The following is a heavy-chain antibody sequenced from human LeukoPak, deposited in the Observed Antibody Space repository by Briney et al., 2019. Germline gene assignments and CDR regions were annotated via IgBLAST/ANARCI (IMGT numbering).Heavy chain of an antibody. J-gene: IGHJ4*02. Sequence: SVKASCKASGGTFSSYAISWVRQDPGQGLEWMGGIIPIFGTANYAQKFQGRVTITADESTSTAYMELSSLRSEDTAVYYCARGEQQLVGPYYFDYWGQGTLVTVSS. CDR3: ARGEQQLVGPYYFDY. CDR2: IIPIFGTA. D-gene: IGHD6-13*01. V-gene: IGHV1-69*13. CDR1: GGTFSSYA.